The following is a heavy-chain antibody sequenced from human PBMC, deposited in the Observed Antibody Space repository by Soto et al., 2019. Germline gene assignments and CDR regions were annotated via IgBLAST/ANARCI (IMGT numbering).Heavy chain of an antibody. CDR2: INHSGST. J-gene: IGHJ6*02. CDR3: ASRRITMVRGVIRYGMDV. V-gene: IGHV4-34*01. D-gene: IGHD3-10*01. Sequence: SETLSLTCAVYGGSFSGYYWSWIRQPPGKGLEWIGEINHSGSTNYNPSLKSRVTISVDTSKNQFSLKLSSVTAADTAVYYCASRRITMVRGVIRYGMDVWGQGTTVTVSS. CDR1: GGSFSGYY.